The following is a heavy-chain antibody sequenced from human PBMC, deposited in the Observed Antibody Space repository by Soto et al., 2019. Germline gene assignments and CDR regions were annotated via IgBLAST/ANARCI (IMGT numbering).Heavy chain of an antibody. CDR3: ARSVLLWFGELPNWFDP. D-gene: IGHD3-10*01. J-gene: IGHJ5*02. CDR2: IYHSGST. CDR1: GGSISSGGYS. Sequence: QLQLQESGSGLVKPSQTLSLTCAVSGGSISSGGYSWSWIRQPPGKGLEWIGYIYHSGSTYYNPSLKSRVTIPVDRSKDQFSRKLSSVTAADTAVYYGARSVLLWFGELPNWFDPWGQGTLVTVSS. V-gene: IGHV4-30-2*01.